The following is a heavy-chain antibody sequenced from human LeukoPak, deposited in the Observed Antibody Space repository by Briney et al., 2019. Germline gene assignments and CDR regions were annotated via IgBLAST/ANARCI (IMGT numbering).Heavy chain of an antibody. J-gene: IGHJ4*02. CDR2: IYHSGGT. CDR1: GYSISSGYY. D-gene: IGHD3-3*01. CDR3: ARLLREWLNFDY. V-gene: IGHV4-38-2*01. Sequence: KPSETLSLTCAVSGYSISSGYYWGWIRQPPGKGLEWIGSIYHSGGTYYNPSLKSRVTISVDTSKNQFSLKLSSVTAADTAVYYCARLLREWLNFDYWGQGTLVTVSS.